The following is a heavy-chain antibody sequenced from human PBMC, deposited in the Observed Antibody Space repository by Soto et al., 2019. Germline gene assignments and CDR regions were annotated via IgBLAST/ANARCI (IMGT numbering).Heavy chain of an antibody. CDR3: ARVEGYCTNGVCYSGYYGMDV. D-gene: IGHD2-8*01. CDR2: INPNSGGT. J-gene: IGHJ6*02. Sequence: ASVKVSCKASGYTFTGYYMHWVRQAPGQGLEWMGWINPNSGGTNYAQKFQGWVTMTRDTSISTAYMELSRLRSDDTAVYYCARVEGYCTNGVCYSGYYGMDVWGQGTTVTVSS. V-gene: IGHV1-2*04. CDR1: GYTFTGYY.